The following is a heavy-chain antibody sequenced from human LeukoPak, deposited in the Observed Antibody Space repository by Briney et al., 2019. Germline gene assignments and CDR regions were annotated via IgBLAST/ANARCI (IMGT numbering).Heavy chain of an antibody. Sequence: ASVKVSCKASGYTFTSYGISWVRQAPVQGLEWMGWISAYNGNTNYAQKLQGRVTMTTDTSTTTAYIELRSLRSDDTAVYYCARANYYDSSGYYNKFDYWGQGTLVTVSS. J-gene: IGHJ4*02. D-gene: IGHD3-22*01. V-gene: IGHV1-18*01. CDR3: ARANYYDSSGYYNKFDY. CDR2: ISAYNGNT. CDR1: GYTFTSYG.